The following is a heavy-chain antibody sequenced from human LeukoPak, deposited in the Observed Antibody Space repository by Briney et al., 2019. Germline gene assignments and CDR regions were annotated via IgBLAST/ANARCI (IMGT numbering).Heavy chain of an antibody. CDR1: GFNISNYS. J-gene: IGHJ4*02. CDR3: AKSHLYSSSPNYFDY. D-gene: IGHD6-13*01. CDR2: ISGPGGAT. V-gene: IGHV3-23*01. Sequence: PGGSLRLSCAASGFNISNYSMNWVRQAPGKGLEWVSAISGPGGATYYADSVKGRFTISRDNSKNTLYVQMNSLRAEDTAVYYCAKSHLYSSSPNYFDYWGQGTLVTVSA.